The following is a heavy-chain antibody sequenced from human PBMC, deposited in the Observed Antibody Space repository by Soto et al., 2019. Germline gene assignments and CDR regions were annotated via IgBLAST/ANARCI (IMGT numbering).Heavy chain of an antibody. J-gene: IGHJ6*02. CDR2: INAGNGNT. V-gene: IGHV1-3*01. CDR3: ARASSITIFGVVTWNYYGMDV. CDR1: GYTFTSYA. D-gene: IGHD3-3*01. Sequence: ASVKVSCKASGYTFTSYAMDWVRQAPGQRLEWMGWINAGNGNTKYSQKFQGRVTITRDTSASTAYMELSSLRSEDTAVYYCARASSITIFGVVTWNYYGMDVWGQGTTVTVSS.